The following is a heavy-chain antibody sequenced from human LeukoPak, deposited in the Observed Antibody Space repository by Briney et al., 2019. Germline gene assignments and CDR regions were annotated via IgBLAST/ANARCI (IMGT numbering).Heavy chain of an antibody. CDR3: ARFVGYYYMDV. CDR1: GFSFRSYW. CDR2: INEDGSVE. V-gene: IGHV3-7*01. D-gene: IGHD3-16*02. J-gene: IGHJ6*03. Sequence: PGGSLRLSYTASGFSFRSYWMTWVRQAPGAGLEWVANINEDGSVENYVDSVKGRFTISRDNAKNSLFLQMNSLRAGDTAVYYCARFVGYYYMDVWGKGTTVTVSS.